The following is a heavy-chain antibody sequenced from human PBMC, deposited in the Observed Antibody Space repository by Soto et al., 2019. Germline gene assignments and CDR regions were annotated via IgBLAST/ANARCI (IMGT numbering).Heavy chain of an antibody. D-gene: IGHD2-2*01. V-gene: IGHV1-69*01. Sequence: QVQLVQSGAEVKKPGSSVKVSCKASGGTFSSYAISWVRQAPGQGLAWMGGIIPISGTANYSQKFQGRVTITADESTSTAYMELSSLRSEDTAVYYCARSQCISTSVEIYFYYYYCMDVWGQGTTVTVSS. CDR1: GGTFSSYA. CDR3: ARSQCISTSVEIYFYYYYCMDV. J-gene: IGHJ6*02. CDR2: IIPISGTA.